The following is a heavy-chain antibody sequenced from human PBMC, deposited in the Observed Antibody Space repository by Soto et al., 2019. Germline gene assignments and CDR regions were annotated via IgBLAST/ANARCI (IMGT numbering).Heavy chain of an antibody. J-gene: IGHJ4*02. Sequence: PGGSLRLSCAASGFTVSSNYMSWVRQAPGKGLEWVSVIYSGGSTYYADSVKGRFTISRDNSKNTLYLQMNSLRAEDTAVYYCARERVESGIAVAGLGNYFDYWGQGTLVTVSS. CDR1: GFTVSSNY. CDR3: ARERVESGIAVAGLGNYFDY. CDR2: IYSGGST. D-gene: IGHD6-19*01. V-gene: IGHV3-53*01.